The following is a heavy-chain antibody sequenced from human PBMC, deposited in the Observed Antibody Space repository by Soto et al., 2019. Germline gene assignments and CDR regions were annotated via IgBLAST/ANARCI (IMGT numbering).Heavy chain of an antibody. CDR2: IIPVSGPA. D-gene: IGHD2-2*01. CDR3: ATALGCRSTSCTLDY. CDR1: GGTFGSYA. V-gene: IGHV1-69*01. Sequence: QVQLVQSGAEVKKPGSSVKVSCKASGGTFGSYAFSWVRQAPGQGLEGMGGIIPVSGPAHYAQKFQGRVTITADESTSTAYMELSSLSSQDTAVYYCATALGCRSTSCTLDYWGQGTRVIVSS. J-gene: IGHJ4*02.